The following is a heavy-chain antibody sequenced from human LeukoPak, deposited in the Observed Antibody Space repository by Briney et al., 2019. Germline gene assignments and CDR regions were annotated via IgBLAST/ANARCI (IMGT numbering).Heavy chain of an antibody. J-gene: IGHJ6*03. D-gene: IGHD4-23*01. V-gene: IGHV1-46*01. CDR2: INPSGGST. CDR1: GYTFTSYY. Sequence: GASVKVSCKASGYTFTSYYMHWVRQAPGQGLEWMGIINPSGGSTSYAQKFQGRVTMTRDMSTSTVYMELSSLRSEDTAVYYCARGSYGGNGGPYYYYYYMDVWGKGTTVTVSS. CDR3: ARGSYGGNGGPYYYYYYMDV.